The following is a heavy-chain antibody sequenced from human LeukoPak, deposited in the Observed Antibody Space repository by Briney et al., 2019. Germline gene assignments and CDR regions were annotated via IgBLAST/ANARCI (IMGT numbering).Heavy chain of an antibody. V-gene: IGHV1-69*04. Sequence: SVKVSCKASGGTFSSYTISWVRQAPGQGLEWMGRIIPILGIANYAQKFQGRVTITADKSTSTAYMELSSLRSEDTAVFYCAREVGATTGYYYGMDVWGQGTTVTVSS. J-gene: IGHJ6*02. CDR2: IIPILGIA. CDR3: AREVGATTGYYYGMDV. CDR1: GGTFSSYT. D-gene: IGHD1-26*01.